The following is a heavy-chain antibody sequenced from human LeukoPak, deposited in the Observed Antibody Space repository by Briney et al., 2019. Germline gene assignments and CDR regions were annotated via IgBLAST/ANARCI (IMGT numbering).Heavy chain of an antibody. CDR1: GGTFSSYA. Sequence: SVKVSCRASGGTFSSYAISWVRQAPGQGLEWMGGIIPIFGTANYAQKFQGRVTITTDESTSTAYMELSSLRSEDTAVYYCAVLGYCSSTSRPWGQGTLVTVSS. CDR2: IIPIFGTA. J-gene: IGHJ5*02. V-gene: IGHV1-69*05. D-gene: IGHD2-2*01. CDR3: AVLGYCSSTSRP.